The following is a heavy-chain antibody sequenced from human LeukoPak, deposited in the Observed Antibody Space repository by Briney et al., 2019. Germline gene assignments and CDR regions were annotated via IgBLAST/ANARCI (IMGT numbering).Heavy chain of an antibody. J-gene: IGHJ4*02. CDR1: GGSISGYY. CDR2: IYYSGST. Sequence: PSETLSLTCTVSGGSISGYYWSWIRQPPGKGLEWIGYIYYSGSTNYNPSLKSRVTISVDTSKNQFSLKLSSVTAADTAVYYCSRGYCSGDSCYHSYPRFDYWGQGTLVTVSS. D-gene: IGHD2-15*01. V-gene: IGHV4-59*12. CDR3: SRGYCSGDSCYHSYPRFDY.